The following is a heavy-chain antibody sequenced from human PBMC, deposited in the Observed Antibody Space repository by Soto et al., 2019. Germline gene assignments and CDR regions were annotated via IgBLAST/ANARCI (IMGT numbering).Heavy chain of an antibody. Sequence: PGVSLRLSCAASGFTFSTFAMNWVRQAPGKGLEWVSGITGGSGFTFYADSVKGRFTISRDDSENTLFLQMSSLRAEDTAKYYCAKSGPTNYFDFWGQGTLVTVSS. D-gene: IGHD1-26*01. CDR1: GFTFSTFA. V-gene: IGHV3-23*01. CDR3: AKSGPTNYFDF. CDR2: ITGGSGFT. J-gene: IGHJ4*02.